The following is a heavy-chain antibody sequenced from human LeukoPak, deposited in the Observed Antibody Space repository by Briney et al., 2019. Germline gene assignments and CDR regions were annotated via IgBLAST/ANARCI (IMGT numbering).Heavy chain of an antibody. D-gene: IGHD3-10*01. CDR3: ARDKYYGSGSNTPFFDY. CDR2: INPNSGGT. V-gene: IGHV1-2*06. Sequence: ASVKVSCKASGYTFTSYGISWVRQAPGQGLEWMGRINPNSGGTNYAQKFQGRVTMTRDTSISTAYMELSRLRSDDTAVYYCARDKYYGSGSNTPFFDYWGQGTLVTVSS. CDR1: GYTFTSYG. J-gene: IGHJ4*02.